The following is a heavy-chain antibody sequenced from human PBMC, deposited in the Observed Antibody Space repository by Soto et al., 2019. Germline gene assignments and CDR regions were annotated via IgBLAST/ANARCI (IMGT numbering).Heavy chain of an antibody. CDR3: TTDPDQRTIMITFGGVIPNNLNYYYYYMDV. CDR2: IKSKTDGGTT. CDR1: GFTFSNAW. J-gene: IGHJ6*03. Sequence: GGSLRLSCAASGFTFSNAWMSWVRQAPGKGLEWVGRIKSKTDGGTTDYAAPVKGRFTISRDDSKNTLYLQMNSLKTEDTAVYYCTTDPDQRTIMITFGGVIPNNLNYYYYYMDVWGKGTTVTVSS. D-gene: IGHD3-16*01. V-gene: IGHV3-15*01.